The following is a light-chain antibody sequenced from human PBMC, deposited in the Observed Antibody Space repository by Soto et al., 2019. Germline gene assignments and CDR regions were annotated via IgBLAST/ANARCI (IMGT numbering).Light chain of an antibody. V-gene: IGLV2-8*01. CDR2: EVS. CDR3: SSYVGTNTYV. CDR1: SSDVGGYNY. Sequence: QSALTRPASATGSPGQSVTISCTGTSSDVGGYNYVSWYQQHPGKAPKLLIYEVSRRPSGVPDRFSGSKSGNTASLTVSGLQAEDEADYYCSSYVGTNTYVFGTGTKVTVL. J-gene: IGLJ1*01.